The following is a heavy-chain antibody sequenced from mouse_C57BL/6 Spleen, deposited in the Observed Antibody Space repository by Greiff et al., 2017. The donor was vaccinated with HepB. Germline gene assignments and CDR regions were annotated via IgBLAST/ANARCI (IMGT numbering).Heavy chain of an antibody. V-gene: IGHV1-69*01. Sequence: QVQLQQPGAELVMPGASVKLSCKASGYTFTSYWMHWVKQRPGQGLEWIGEIDPSDSYTNYNQKFKGKSTLTVDKSSSTAYMQLSSLTSEDSAVYYCASSPIYYYGSLGPWFAYWGQGTLVTVSA. CDR1: GYTFTSYW. CDR3: ASSPIYYYGSLGPWFAY. CDR2: IDPSDSYT. J-gene: IGHJ3*01. D-gene: IGHD1-1*01.